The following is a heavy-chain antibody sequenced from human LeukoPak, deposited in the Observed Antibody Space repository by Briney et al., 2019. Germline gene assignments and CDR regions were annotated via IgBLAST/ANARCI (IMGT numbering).Heavy chain of an antibody. D-gene: IGHD2-15*01. CDR1: GGTFSSYA. CDR2: IIPIFGTA. J-gene: IGHJ4*02. Sequence: GASVKVSCKASGGTFSSYAISWVRQAPGQGLEWMGGIIPIFGTANYAQKFQGRVTITADESTSTAYMELSSLRSEDTAVYYCARDGRILGETIDYWGQGTLVTVSS. V-gene: IGHV1-69*13. CDR3: ARDGRILGETIDY.